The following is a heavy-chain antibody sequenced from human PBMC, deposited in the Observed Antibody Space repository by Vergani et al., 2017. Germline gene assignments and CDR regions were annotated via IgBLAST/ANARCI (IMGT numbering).Heavy chain of an antibody. CDR1: GFSLSEAGMG. D-gene: IGHD2-21*02. CDR3: ARTCRGDCSGWFDP. J-gene: IGHJ5*02. CDR2: IFSNGEK. V-gene: IGHV2-26*01. Sequence: QVTLKESGPVLVKPTETLTLTCTVSGFSLSEAGMGVSWIRQPPGKALEWLAHIFSNGEKSYSTSLKSRLSISKDTSKSQVVLTMANMDPLDTATFYFARTCRGDCSGWFDPWGQGTLVIVSS.